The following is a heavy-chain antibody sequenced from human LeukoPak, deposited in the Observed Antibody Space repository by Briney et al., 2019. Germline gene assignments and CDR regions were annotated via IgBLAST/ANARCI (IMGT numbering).Heavy chain of an antibody. V-gene: IGHV4-34*01. D-gene: IGHD2-21*01. Sequence: SETLSLTCAVYGGSFNGYYWSWIRQPPGKGLEWIGEINHSGSTNYNPSLKSRVTISVDTSKNQFSLKLSSVTAADTAVYYCARSDGYHRGLWYNWFDPWGQGTLVTVSS. CDR2: INHSGST. CDR1: GGSFNGYY. CDR3: ARSDGYHRGLWYNWFDP. J-gene: IGHJ5*02.